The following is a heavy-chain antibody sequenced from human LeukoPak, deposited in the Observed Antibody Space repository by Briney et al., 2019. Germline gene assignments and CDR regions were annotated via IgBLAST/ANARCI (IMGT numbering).Heavy chain of an antibody. CDR3: AKDQSIQAHSDIYYYYCGMDV. J-gene: IGHJ6*02. Sequence: GRSLRLSCAASGFTFSSYGMHWVRQAPGKGLEWVAVISYDGSNKYYADSVKGRFTISRDNSKNTLYLQMNSLRAEDTAVYYCAKDQSIQAHSDIYYYYCGMDVWGQGTTVTVSS. D-gene: IGHD2-21*02. V-gene: IGHV3-30*18. CDR2: ISYDGSNK. CDR1: GFTFSSYG.